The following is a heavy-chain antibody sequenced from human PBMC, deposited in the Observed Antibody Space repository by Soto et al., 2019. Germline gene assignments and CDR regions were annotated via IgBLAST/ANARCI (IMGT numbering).Heavy chain of an antibody. Sequence: GGSLRLSCAASGFTFSSYSMNWVRQAPGKGLEWVSSISSSSSYIYYADSVKGRFTISRDNAKNSLYLQMNSLRAEDTAVYYCARDFEDDILTGYLYYYYGMDVWGQGTTVTVSS. CDR1: GFTFSSYS. J-gene: IGHJ6*02. CDR3: ARDFEDDILTGYLYYYYGMDV. V-gene: IGHV3-21*01. CDR2: ISSSSSYI. D-gene: IGHD3-9*01.